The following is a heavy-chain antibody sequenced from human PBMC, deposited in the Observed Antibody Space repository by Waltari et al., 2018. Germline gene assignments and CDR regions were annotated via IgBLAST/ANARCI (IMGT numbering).Heavy chain of an antibody. Sequence: QVQLQESGPGLVKPSETLSLTCTVSGGSISSYYWSWIRQPPGKGLEWIGYNYYSGRTNHNPSLKIRVTISVDTSKNQFSLKLSSVTAADTAVYYCARHVRPPYYYDSSPYYYMDVWGKGTTVTISS. V-gene: IGHV4-59*08. J-gene: IGHJ6*03. CDR1: GGSISSYY. CDR3: ARHVRPPYYYDSSPYYYMDV. CDR2: NYYSGRT. D-gene: IGHD3-22*01.